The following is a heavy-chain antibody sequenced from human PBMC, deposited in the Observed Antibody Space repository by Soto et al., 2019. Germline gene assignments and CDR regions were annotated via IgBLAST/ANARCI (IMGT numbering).Heavy chain of an antibody. CDR3: ARAITRCSSTSCYRSYVRLDV. CDR1: GFTFSSYS. D-gene: IGHD2-2*01. Sequence: SGGSLRLSCAASGFTFSSYSMNWVRQAPGKGLEWVSSISSSSSYIYYADSVKGRFTISRDNAKNSLYLQMNSLRAEDTAVYYCARAITRCSSTSCYRSYVRLDVWGQGTRVTVSS. CDR2: ISSSSSYI. V-gene: IGHV3-21*01. J-gene: IGHJ6*02.